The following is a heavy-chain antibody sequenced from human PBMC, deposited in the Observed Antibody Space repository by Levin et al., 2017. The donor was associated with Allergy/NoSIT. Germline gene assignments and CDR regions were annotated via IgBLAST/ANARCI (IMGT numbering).Heavy chain of an antibody. CDR1: GYTFTGYY. J-gene: IGHJ4*02. CDR2: INPNSGGT. D-gene: IGHD2-2*03. CDR3: ASVGYGYCSSTSCLSYYFDY. V-gene: IGHV1-2*02. Sequence: ASVKVSCKASGYTFTGYYMHWVRQAPGQGLEWMGWINPNSGGTNYAQKFQGRVTMTRDTSISTAYMELSRLRSDDTAVYYCASVGYGYCSSTSCLSYYFDYWGQGTLVTVSS.